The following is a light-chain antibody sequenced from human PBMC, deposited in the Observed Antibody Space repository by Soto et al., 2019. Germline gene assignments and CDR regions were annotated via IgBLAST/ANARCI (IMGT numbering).Light chain of an antibody. CDR2: GNS. CDR3: QSYDSSLSGYV. V-gene: IGLV1-40*01. CDR1: GSNIGAPYD. J-gene: IGLJ1*01. Sequence: QSVLTQPPSVSGAPGQRVTIPCTGSGSNIGAPYDVHWYQLLPGAAPKVLIHGNSNRPSGVPDRFSGSRSGTSASLAITGLQAEDEADYYCQSYDSSLSGYVFGTGTKVTVL.